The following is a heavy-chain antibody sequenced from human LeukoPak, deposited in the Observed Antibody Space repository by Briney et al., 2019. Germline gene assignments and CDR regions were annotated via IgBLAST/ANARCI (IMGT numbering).Heavy chain of an antibody. D-gene: IGHD7-27*01. J-gene: IGHJ4*02. CDR1: GFAFSDYE. CDR2: ISSSGSII. Sequence: GGSLRLSCASSGFAFSDYEMNWVRQAPGKGLEWVSYISSSGSIIYYADSVKGRFTISRDNAKRSLFLQMNSLRVEDTAVYYCARTMWGCDYWGQGTLVTVSS. V-gene: IGHV3-48*03. CDR3: ARTMWGCDY.